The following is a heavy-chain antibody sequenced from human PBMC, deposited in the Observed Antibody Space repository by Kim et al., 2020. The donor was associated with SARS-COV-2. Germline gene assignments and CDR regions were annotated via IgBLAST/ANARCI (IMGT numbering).Heavy chain of an antibody. V-gene: IGHV4-34*01. Sequence: RVTISVDTSKNQFSLKLSSVTAADTAVYYCARGRVVPAAIFHYYYYYMDVWGKGTTVTVSS. CDR3: ARGRVVPAAIFHYYYYYMDV. D-gene: IGHD2-2*01. J-gene: IGHJ6*03.